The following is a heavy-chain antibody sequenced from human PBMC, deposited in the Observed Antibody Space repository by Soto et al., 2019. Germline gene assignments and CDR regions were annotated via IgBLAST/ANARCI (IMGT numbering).Heavy chain of an antibody. J-gene: IGHJ4*02. CDR2: IWYDGSNK. CDR3: ARDQSRGGRGIDY. Sequence: QVQLVESGGGVVQPGRSLRLSCAASGFIFSSYGMHWVRQAPGKGLEWVAVIWYDGSNKYYADSVKGRFTISRDNSKNTLYLQMNSLRAEDTAVYYCARDQSRGGRGIDYWGQGTLVTVSS. V-gene: IGHV3-33*01. D-gene: IGHD3-10*01. CDR1: GFIFSSYG.